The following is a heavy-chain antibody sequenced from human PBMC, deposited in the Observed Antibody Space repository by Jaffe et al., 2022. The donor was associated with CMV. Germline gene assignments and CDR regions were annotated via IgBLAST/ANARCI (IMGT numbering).Heavy chain of an antibody. V-gene: IGHV1-46*01. Sequence: QVQLVQSGAEVKKPGASVKVSCKASGYTFTSYYMHWVRQAPGQGLEWMGIINPSGGSTSYAQKFQGRVTMTRDTSTSTVYMELSSLRSEDTAVYYCARAGSVIVGATETFDYWGQGTLVTVSS. CDR1: GYTFTSYY. CDR2: INPSGGST. CDR3: ARAGSVIVGATETFDY. D-gene: IGHD1-26*01. J-gene: IGHJ4*02.